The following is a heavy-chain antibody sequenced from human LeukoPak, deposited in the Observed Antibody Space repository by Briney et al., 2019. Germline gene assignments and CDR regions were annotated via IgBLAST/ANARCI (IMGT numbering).Heavy chain of an antibody. D-gene: IGHD3-22*01. CDR1: GGSISSYY. CDR2: IYTSGST. V-gene: IGHV4-4*07. Sequence: SETLSLTCTVSGGSISSYYWSWIRQPAGKGLEWIGRIYTSGSTNYNPPLKSRVTMSVDTSKNQFSLKLSSVTAADTAVYYCARSLYWYDRFDYWGQGTLVTVSS. J-gene: IGHJ4*02. CDR3: ARSLYWYDRFDY.